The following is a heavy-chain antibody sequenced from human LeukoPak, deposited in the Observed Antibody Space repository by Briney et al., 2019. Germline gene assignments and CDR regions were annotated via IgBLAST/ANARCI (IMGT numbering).Heavy chain of an antibody. V-gene: IGHV2-70*11. CDR3: ARMAGSSWFKYYFDY. Sequence: SGPALVKSTQMLTLTCTFSGFSLSAGGMCVSWIRQPPGKALEWLARIDWDDDKYYSTSLKTRLTISKDTSKNQVVLTMTNMDPVDTATYYCARMAGSSWFKYYFDYWGQGTLVTVSS. CDR1: GFSLSAGGMC. J-gene: IGHJ4*02. CDR2: IDWDDDK. D-gene: IGHD6-13*01.